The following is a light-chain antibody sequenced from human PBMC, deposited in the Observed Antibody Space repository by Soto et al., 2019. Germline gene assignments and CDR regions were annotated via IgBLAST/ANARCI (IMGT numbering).Light chain of an antibody. J-gene: IGLJ7*01. CDR3: VAWDDSLSCAI. CDR1: SSNIGSNY. CDR2: ASS. V-gene: IGLV1-47*01. Sequence: QSVLTQPPSASGTPGQTVTISCSGSSSNIGSNYVYWYQQVSGTAPKLLIYASSQRPSGVPDRFSGSKSGTSASLAISGLRSEDEADYCCVAWDDSLSCAIFGGGTQLTVL.